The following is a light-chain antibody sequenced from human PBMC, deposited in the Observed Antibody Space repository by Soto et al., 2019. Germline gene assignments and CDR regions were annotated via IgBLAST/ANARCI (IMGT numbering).Light chain of an antibody. Sequence: EIVMTPSPATLSVSPGERATLSCRASQSVSSNLAWYQQKPGQAPRLLIYGASTRATGIPARFSGSGSGTEFTLTISRLEPEDFAVYYCQQYGSSRWTFGQGTKVDI. CDR1: QSVSSN. J-gene: IGKJ1*01. CDR3: QQYGSSRWT. CDR2: GAS. V-gene: IGKV3-15*01.